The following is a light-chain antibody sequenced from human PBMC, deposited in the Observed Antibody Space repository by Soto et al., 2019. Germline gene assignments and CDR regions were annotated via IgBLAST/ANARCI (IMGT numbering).Light chain of an antibody. V-gene: IGLV2-14*01. J-gene: IGLJ1*01. Sequence: QSVLAQPASVSGSPGQAITISCTGTSSDVGAYRHVSWHQQYPGKAPKLMIYDVSDRPSGVSYRFSGSKSGNTASLTISGLQAEDEADYYCSSYTSSSTHYVFGTGTKVTVL. CDR2: DVS. CDR3: SSYTSSSTHYV. CDR1: SSDVGAYRH.